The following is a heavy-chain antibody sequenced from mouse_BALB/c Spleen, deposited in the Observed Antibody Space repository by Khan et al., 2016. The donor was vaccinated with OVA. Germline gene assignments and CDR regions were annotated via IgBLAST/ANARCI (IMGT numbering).Heavy chain of an antibody. CDR1: GFTFSSYS. V-gene: IGHV5-6*01. CDR3: ASHLTGSFAY. J-gene: IGHJ3*01. CDR2: ISSGGDST. D-gene: IGHD4-1*01. Sequence: EVELVESGGDLVKPGGSLKLSCAASGFTFSSYSMSWVRQTPDKRLEWVATISSGGDSTYYPDSVKGRFTISRDNARNTLNLQMSSLKSDDTAMYYCASHLTGSFAYWGQGTLVTVSA.